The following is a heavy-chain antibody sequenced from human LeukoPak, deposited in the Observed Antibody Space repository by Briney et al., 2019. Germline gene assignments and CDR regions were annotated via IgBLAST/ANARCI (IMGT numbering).Heavy chain of an antibody. Sequence: PGGSLRLSCSASGFPFSSYAMHWVRQAPGKGLEYVSAISDSGGSTYYADSVKGRFTISRDNSKNTQYLQTSSLRAEDTAVYFCVRGYSFGPYGMDVWGQGTTVTVSS. V-gene: IGHV3-64D*09. J-gene: IGHJ6*02. CDR1: GFPFSSYA. CDR3: VRGYSFGPYGMDV. CDR2: ISDSGGST. D-gene: IGHD2-15*01.